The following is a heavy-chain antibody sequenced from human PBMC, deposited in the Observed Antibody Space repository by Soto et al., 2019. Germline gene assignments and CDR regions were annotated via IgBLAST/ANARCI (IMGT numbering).Heavy chain of an antibody. J-gene: IGHJ4*02. Sequence: GGSLRLSCTASGFTFGDYAMSWFRQAPGKGLEWVGFIRSKAYGGTTEYAASVKGRFTISRDDSKSIAYLQMNSLKTEDTAVYYCTIHIIAVTSPFDYWGQGTLVTVS. V-gene: IGHV3-49*03. CDR1: GFTFGDYA. CDR3: TIHIIAVTSPFDY. D-gene: IGHD6-19*01. CDR2: IRSKAYGGTT.